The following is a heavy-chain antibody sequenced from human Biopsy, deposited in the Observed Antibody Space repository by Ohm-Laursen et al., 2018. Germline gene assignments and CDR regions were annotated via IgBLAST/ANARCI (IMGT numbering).Heavy chain of an antibody. J-gene: IGHJ4*02. CDR3: ARGRRSSGWPYFDN. Sequence: SGTLSLTCTVSGDSLTSGPENWSWLRQSPGQGLEYIGFIYSGGYTNYNPSLKNSVTMTVDTSKNQFYLKLYSVTEAETSVYYCARGRRSSGWPYFDNWGQGALVIVSP. CDR1: GDSLTSGPEN. D-gene: IGHD6-19*01. V-gene: IGHV4-61*01. CDR2: IYSGGYT.